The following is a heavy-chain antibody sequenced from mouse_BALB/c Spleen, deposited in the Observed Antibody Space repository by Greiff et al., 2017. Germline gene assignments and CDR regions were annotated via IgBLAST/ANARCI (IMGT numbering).Heavy chain of an antibody. CDR1: GYSITSDYA. D-gene: IGHD1-1*01. V-gene: IGHV3-2*02. Sequence: EVKLQESGPGLVKPSQSLSLTCTVTGYSITSDYAWNWIRQFPGNKLEWMGYISYSGSTSYNPSLKSRISITRDTSKNQFFLQLNSVTTEDTATYYCARGGYGSSYRYWGQGTTLTVSS. J-gene: IGHJ2*01. CDR2: ISYSGST. CDR3: ARGGYGSSYRY.